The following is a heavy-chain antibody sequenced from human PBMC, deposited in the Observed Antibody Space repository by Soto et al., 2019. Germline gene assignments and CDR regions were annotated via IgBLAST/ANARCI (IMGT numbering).Heavy chain of an antibody. CDR1: GFTFSSYG. D-gene: IGHD3-10*01. V-gene: IGHV3-30*18. J-gene: IGHJ3*02. Sequence: QVQLVESGGGVVQPGRSLRLSCAASGFTFSSYGMHWVRQAPGKGLEWVAVISYDGSNKYYADSVKGRFTISRDNSKNTLYMQINSLRAEDTAVYYFAKGVDQILRGVDHDAFDIWGQGTMVTVSS. CDR3: AKGVDQILRGVDHDAFDI. CDR2: ISYDGSNK.